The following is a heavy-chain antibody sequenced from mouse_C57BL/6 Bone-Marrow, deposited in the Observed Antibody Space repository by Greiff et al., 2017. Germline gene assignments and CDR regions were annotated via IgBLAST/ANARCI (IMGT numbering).Heavy chain of an antibody. V-gene: IGHV1-64*01. D-gene: IGHD1-1*01. CDR3: ASWPPFYYGSSHAMDY. CDR2: INPNSGST. Sequence: QVQLQQPGAELVKPGASVKLSCKASGYTFTSYWMHWVKQRPGQGLEWIGMINPNSGSTNYNEKFKSQATLTVDQSSSTAYLQLSSLTSEDSAVCYCASWPPFYYGSSHAMDYWGQGTSVTVSS. J-gene: IGHJ4*01. CDR1: GYTFTSYW.